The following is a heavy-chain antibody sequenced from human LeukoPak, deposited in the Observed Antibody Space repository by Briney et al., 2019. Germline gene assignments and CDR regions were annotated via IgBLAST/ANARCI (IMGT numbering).Heavy chain of an antibody. CDR3: ARGRRSYDY. Sequence: SETLSLTCTVSGGSISTYYWNWIRQPAGKGLEWIGRIYTSGSTNYSPSLKSRVTMSVDTSKNQFSLNLSSVNAADTAVYYCARGRRSYDYWGQGTLVTVSS. J-gene: IGHJ4*02. V-gene: IGHV4-4*07. CDR2: IYTSGST. CDR1: GGSISTYY.